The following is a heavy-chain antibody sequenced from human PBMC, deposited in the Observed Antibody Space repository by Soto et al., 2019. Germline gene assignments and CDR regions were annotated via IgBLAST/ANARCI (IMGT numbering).Heavy chain of an antibody. V-gene: IGHV3-30*18. J-gene: IGHJ6*02. Sequence: QVQLVESGGGVVQPGRSLRLSCAASGFTFSSYGMHWVRQAPGKGLEWVAVISYDGSNKYYADSVKGRFTISRDNSKNTLYLQMNRLRAEDTAVYYCAKEDTVTTSYYYYGMDVWGQGTTVTVSS. CDR1: GFTFSSYG. CDR3: AKEDTVTTSYYYYGMDV. D-gene: IGHD4-4*01. CDR2: ISYDGSNK.